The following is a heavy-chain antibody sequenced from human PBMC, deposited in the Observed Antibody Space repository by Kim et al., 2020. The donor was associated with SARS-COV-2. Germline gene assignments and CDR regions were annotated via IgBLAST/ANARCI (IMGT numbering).Heavy chain of an antibody. CDR3: AKVSSIAALYYGMDV. CDR1: GFTFSSYG. V-gene: IGHV3-33*06. CDR2: IWYDGSNK. J-gene: IGHJ6*02. D-gene: IGHD6-6*01. Sequence: GGSLRLSCAASGFTFSSYGMHWVRQAPGKGLEWVAVIWYDGSNKYYADSVKGRFTISRDNSKNTLYLQMNSLRAEDTAVYYCAKVSSIAALYYGMDVWGQGTTVTVSS.